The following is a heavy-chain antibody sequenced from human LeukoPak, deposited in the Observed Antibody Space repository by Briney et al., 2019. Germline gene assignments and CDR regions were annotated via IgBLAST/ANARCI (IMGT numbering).Heavy chain of an antibody. D-gene: IGHD3-3*01. CDR2: IYGGGNI. CDR3: ARDLTYYDFWSGYSTYYYYGMDV. Sequence: PGGSLRLSCAASGFTFSSNYMKWVRQAPGKGLEWVSVIYGGGNIYYADSVKGRFTISRDNAKNSLYLQMNSLRAEDTAVYHCARDLTYYDFWSGYSTYYYYGMDVWGQGTTVTVSS. CDR1: GFTFSSNY. V-gene: IGHV3-53*01. J-gene: IGHJ6*02.